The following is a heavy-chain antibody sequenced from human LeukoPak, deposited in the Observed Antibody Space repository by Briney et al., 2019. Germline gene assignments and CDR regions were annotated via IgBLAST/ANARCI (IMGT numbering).Heavy chain of an antibody. D-gene: IGHD4-17*01. V-gene: IGHV4-34*01. CDR3: ARLRIQVKGKTNYYYYMDV. Sequence: PSETLSLTCAVYGGSFSGYYWSWIRQPPGKGLEWIGEINHSGSTNYNPSLKSRVTISVDTSKNQFSLKLSSVTAADTAVYYCARLRIQVKGKTNYYYYMDVWGKGTTVTISS. CDR2: INHSGST. CDR1: GGSFSGYY. J-gene: IGHJ6*03.